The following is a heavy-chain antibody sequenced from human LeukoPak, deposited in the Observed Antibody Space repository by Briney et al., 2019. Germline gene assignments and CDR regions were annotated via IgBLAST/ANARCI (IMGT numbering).Heavy chain of an antibody. V-gene: IGHV4-59*08. J-gene: IGHJ4*02. CDR1: GGSIGSDY. Sequence: SETLSLTCTVSGGSIGSDYWTWIRQPPGKGLEYIGYIYYTGGTNYNPSLKSRVTISVDPSKNQFSLKLSSVTAADTAVYFCAKYGNSGWVIDNWGQGTLVTVSS. D-gene: IGHD6-19*01. CDR2: IYYTGGT. CDR3: AKYGNSGWVIDN.